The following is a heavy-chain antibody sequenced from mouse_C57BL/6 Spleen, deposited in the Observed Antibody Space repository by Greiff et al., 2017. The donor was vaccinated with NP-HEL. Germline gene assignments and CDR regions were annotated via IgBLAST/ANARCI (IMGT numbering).Heavy chain of an antibody. CDR1: GYSITSGYY. J-gene: IGHJ4*01. CDR3: AREGYDPYYAMDY. V-gene: IGHV3-6*01. D-gene: IGHD2-2*01. Sequence: ESGPGLVKPSQSLSLTCSVTGYSITSGYYWNWIRQFPGNKLEWMGYISYDGSNNYNPSLKNRISITRDTSKNQFFLKLNSVTTEDTATYYCAREGYDPYYAMDYWGQGTSVTVSS. CDR2: ISYDGSN.